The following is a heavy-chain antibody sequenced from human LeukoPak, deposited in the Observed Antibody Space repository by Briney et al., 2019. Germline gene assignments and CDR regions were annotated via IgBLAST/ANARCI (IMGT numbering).Heavy chain of an antibody. CDR2: ISYDGSNK. D-gene: IGHD2-2*01. CDR1: GFTFSSYG. V-gene: IGHV3-30*03. CDR3: ARDNRGFSCLDY. J-gene: IGHJ4*02. Sequence: GGSLRLSCAASGFTFSSYGMHWVRQAPGKGLEWVAVISYDGSNKYYADSVKGRFTISRDNAKNSLFLQMNSLRAEDTAVYYCARDNRGFSCLDYWGQGTLVTVSS.